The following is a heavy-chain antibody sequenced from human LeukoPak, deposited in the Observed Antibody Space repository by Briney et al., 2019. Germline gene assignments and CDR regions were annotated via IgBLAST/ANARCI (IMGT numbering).Heavy chain of an antibody. J-gene: IGHJ4*02. CDR3: ARDSPPKGYYDSSGYWGASDY. V-gene: IGHV7-4-1*02. D-gene: IGHD3-22*01. CDR2: INTNTGNP. CDR1: GYTFTSYA. Sequence: ASVKVSCKASGYTFTSYAMNWVRQAPGQGLEWMGWINTNTGNPTYAQGFTGRFVFSLDTSVSTAYLQISSLKAEDTAVYYCARDSPPKGYYDSSGYWGASDYWGQGTLVTVSS.